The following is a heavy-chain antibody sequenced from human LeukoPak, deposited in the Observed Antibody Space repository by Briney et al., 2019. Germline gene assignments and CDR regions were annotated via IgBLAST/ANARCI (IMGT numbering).Heavy chain of an antibody. V-gene: IGHV3-23*01. CDR3: ASRPPYCSSTSCYVDY. CDR2: ISGSGGST. D-gene: IGHD2-2*01. Sequence: GGSLRLSCAASGFTFSSYAMSWVRQAPGKGLEWVSAISGSGGSTYYADSVKGRFTISRDNSKNMLYLQMNSLRAEDTAVYYCASRPPYCSSTSCYVDYWGQGTLVTVSS. J-gene: IGHJ4*02. CDR1: GFTFSSYA.